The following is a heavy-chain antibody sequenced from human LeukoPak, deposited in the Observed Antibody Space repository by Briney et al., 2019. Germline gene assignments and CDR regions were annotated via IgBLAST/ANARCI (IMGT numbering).Heavy chain of an antibody. V-gene: IGHV3-33*01. J-gene: IGHJ4*02. CDR2: IWYDGYNK. Sequence: GGSLRLSCAASGFTFSSYGMHWVRQAPGKGLEWVAVIWYDGYNKYYADSVKGRFTISRDNSKNTLYLQMNSLRVEDTAVYYCARGAVSSWYYFDYWGQGTLVTVSS. CDR1: GFTFSSYG. CDR3: ARGAVSSWYYFDY. D-gene: IGHD6-13*01.